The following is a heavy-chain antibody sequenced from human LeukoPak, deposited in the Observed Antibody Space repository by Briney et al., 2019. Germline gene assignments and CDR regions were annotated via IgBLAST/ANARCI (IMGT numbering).Heavy chain of an antibody. Sequence: ASVKVSCKASGYTFTGYYMHWVRQAPGQGLEWMGRINPNSGGTNYAQKFQGRVTMTRDTSISTAYMELSSLRSEDTAVYYCASPNDYGDYYPPDYWGQGTLVTVSS. J-gene: IGHJ4*02. V-gene: IGHV1-2*06. CDR2: INPNSGGT. CDR3: ASPNDYGDYYPPDY. CDR1: GYTFTGYY. D-gene: IGHD4-17*01.